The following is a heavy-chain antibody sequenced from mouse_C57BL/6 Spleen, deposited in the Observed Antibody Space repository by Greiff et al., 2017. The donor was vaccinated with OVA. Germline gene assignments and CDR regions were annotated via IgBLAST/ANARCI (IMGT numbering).Heavy chain of an antibody. CDR2: IYPGSGST. J-gene: IGHJ4*01. CDR1: GYTFTSYW. CDR3: ARSTTVVAGAMDD. V-gene: IGHV1-55*01. D-gene: IGHD1-1*01. Sequence: QVQLQQPGAELVKPGASVKMSCKASGYTFTSYWITWVKQRPGQGLEWIGDIYPGSGSTNYNEKFKSKATLTVDTSSSTAYMQLSSLTSEDSAVYYCARSTTVVAGAMDDWGQGTSVTVSS.